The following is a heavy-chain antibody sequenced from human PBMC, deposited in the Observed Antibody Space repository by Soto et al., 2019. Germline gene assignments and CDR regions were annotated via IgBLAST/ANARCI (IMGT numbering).Heavy chain of an antibody. V-gene: IGHV1-69*13. CDR1: GGTFSSYA. CDR2: IIPIFGTA. J-gene: IGHJ5*02. CDR3: ARKRGVRSPAGFAP. Sequence: SVKVSCKASGGTFSSYAISWVRQAPGQGLEWMGGIIPIFGTANYAQKFQGRVTITADESTSTAYMELSSLRSEDTAVYYCARKRGVRSPAGFAPWGQGPLVSVPP.